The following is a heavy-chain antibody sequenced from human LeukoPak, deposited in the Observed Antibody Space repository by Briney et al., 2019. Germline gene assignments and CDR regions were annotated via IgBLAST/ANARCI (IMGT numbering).Heavy chain of an antibody. D-gene: IGHD2-2*01. CDR2: IYHSGST. CDR1: GGSISSGGYY. CDR3: ASNPTYCCSTSCYYWFDP. Sequence: SETLSLTCTVSGGSISSGGYYWSCIRQPPGKGLECIGYIYHSGSTYYNPSLKSRVTISVDRSKNQFSLKLSSVTAADTAVYYCASNPTYCCSTSCYYWFDPWGQGTLVTVSS. V-gene: IGHV4-30-2*01. J-gene: IGHJ5*02.